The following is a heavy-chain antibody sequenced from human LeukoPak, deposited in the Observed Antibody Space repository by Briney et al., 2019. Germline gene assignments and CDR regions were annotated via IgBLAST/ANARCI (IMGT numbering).Heavy chain of an antibody. CDR3: ARRRGDSGSYYVDY. Sequence: SETLSLTCTVSGDSISNHYWSWIRQPPGKELEWIGYIYSNGNTNYNPSLKSRVTISVDTSKNQFSLKLSSVTAADTAVYYCARRRGDSGSYYVDYWGQGTLVTVSS. D-gene: IGHD1-26*01. J-gene: IGHJ4*02. CDR2: IYSNGNT. CDR1: GDSISNHY. V-gene: IGHV4-4*08.